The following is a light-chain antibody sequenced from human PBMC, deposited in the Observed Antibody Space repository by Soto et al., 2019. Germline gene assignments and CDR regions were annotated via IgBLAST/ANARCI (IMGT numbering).Light chain of an antibody. CDR3: QQYGSSPPIT. J-gene: IGKJ4*01. V-gene: IGKV3-20*01. CDR1: QSVSSSY. CDR2: GAS. Sequence: EIVLTQSPGTLSLSPGVRATLSCRASQSVSSSYLAWYQQKPGQAPRLLIYGASSRATGIPDRFSGSGSGTDFTLTISRLEPEDFAVYYCQQYGSSPPITFGGGTKVDIK.